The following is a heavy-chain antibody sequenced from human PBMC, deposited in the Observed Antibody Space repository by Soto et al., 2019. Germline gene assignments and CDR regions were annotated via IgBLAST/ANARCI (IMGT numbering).Heavy chain of an antibody. V-gene: IGHV1-3*01. CDR1: GYTFTSYA. D-gene: IGHD3-9*01. CDR2: INAGNGNT. J-gene: IGHJ4*02. Sequence: ASVKVSCKASGYTFTSYAMHWVRQAPGQRLEWMGWINAGNGNTKYSQKFQGRVTITRDTSASTAYMELSSLRSEDTAVYYCEKDQMVYYDILTGYYRYFDYWGQGTLVPVSS. CDR3: EKDQMVYYDILTGYYRYFDY.